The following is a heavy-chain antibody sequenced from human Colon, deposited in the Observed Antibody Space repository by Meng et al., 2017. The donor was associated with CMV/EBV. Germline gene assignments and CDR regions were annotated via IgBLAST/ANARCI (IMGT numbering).Heavy chain of an antibody. CDR1: DCISSNNW. CDR2: IYHSGSY. J-gene: IGHJ4*02. CDR3: ARVLHPFGTNGPRMFDS. D-gene: IGHD1/OR15-1a*01. Sequence: DCISSNNWWRWVRQHPGQGLEWIGAIYHSGSYKYKPTHKRRITISLDKSKNQFSLRLNSVTAADTAFYYCARVLHPFGTNGPRMFDSWGQGTLVTVSS. V-gene: IGHV4-4*02.